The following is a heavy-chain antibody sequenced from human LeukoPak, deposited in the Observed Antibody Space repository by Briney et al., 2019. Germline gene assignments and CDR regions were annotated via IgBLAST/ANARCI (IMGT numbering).Heavy chain of an antibody. CDR1: GGSISSSC. CDR3: AKSGGYGLIDY. V-gene: IGHV4-59*08. D-gene: IGHD1-26*01. J-gene: IGHJ4*02. CDR2: IYYSGST. Sequence: SETLSLTCTVSGGSISSSCWSWIRQPPGKGLEWIGNIYYSGSTNYNPSLESRVTISVDTSKNQFSLNLSPVTAADTAMYYCAKSGGYGLIDYWGQGTRVTVSS.